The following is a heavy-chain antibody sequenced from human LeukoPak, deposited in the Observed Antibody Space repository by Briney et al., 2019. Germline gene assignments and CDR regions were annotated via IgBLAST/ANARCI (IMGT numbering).Heavy chain of an antibody. CDR3: ARPVDPTGWFDP. CDR1: GYTFTSYY. CDR2: INPSGGSA. Sequence: GASVKVSCKASGYTFTSYYMHWVRQAPGQWLEWMGIINPSGGSASYAQKSQGRVTMTRDTSTSTVYMELSSLRSEDTAVYYCARPVDPTGWFDPWGQGTLVTVSS. J-gene: IGHJ5*02. D-gene: IGHD4-23*01. V-gene: IGHV1-46*01.